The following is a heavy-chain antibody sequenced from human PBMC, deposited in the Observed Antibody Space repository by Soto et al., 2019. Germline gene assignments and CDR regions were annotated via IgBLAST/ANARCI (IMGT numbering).Heavy chain of an antibody. D-gene: IGHD3-16*01. Sequence: EVQLVESGGGLVQPGGSLRLSCAASGFIFSDYYMDWVRQAPGKGLEWVGRIVNKANSHATYYAESVKGRFTISRDDSQNSLFLQVSALKTEDTAVYYCVREYSYAFDFWGQGTLVTVSS. CDR3: VREYSYAFDF. CDR2: IVNKANSHAT. V-gene: IGHV3-72*01. CDR1: GFIFSDYY. J-gene: IGHJ4*02.